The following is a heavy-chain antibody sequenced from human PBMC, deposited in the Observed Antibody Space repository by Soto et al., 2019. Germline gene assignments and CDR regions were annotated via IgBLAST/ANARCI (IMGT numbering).Heavy chain of an antibody. CDR1: GGSISSSSYY. CDR3: ARQFWPTEEWFAGLGGWFDP. Sequence: QLQLQESGPGLVKPSETLSLTCTVSGGSISSSSYYWGWIRQPPGKGLEWIGSIYYSGSTYYNPSLKSRVTISVDTSKNQFSLKLSSVTAADTAVYYCARQFWPTEEWFAGLGGWFDPWGQGTLVTVSS. J-gene: IGHJ5*02. CDR2: IYYSGST. V-gene: IGHV4-39*01. D-gene: IGHD3-3*01.